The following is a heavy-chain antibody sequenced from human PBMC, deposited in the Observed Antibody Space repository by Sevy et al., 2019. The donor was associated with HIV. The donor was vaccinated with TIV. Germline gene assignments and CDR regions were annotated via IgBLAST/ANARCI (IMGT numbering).Heavy chain of an antibody. CDR1: GFTFSSYG. CDR3: ARHYLVVAATTYYYYYGMDV. Sequence: GGSLRLSCAASGFTFSSYGMHWVRQAPGKGLEWMAVIWYDGSNKYYADSVKGRFTISRDNSKNTLYLQMNSLRAEDTAVYYCARHYLVVAATTYYYYYGMDVWGQGTTVTVSS. V-gene: IGHV3-33*01. D-gene: IGHD2-15*01. J-gene: IGHJ6*02. CDR2: IWYDGSNK.